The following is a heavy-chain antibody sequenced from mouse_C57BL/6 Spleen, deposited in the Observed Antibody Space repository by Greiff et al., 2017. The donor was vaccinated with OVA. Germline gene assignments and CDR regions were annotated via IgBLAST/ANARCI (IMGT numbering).Heavy chain of an antibody. D-gene: IGHD1-1*01. Sequence: QVQLQQPGAELVKPGASVKLSCKASGYTFTSYWMHWVKQRPGQGLEWIGMIHPNSGSTNYNEKFKSKATLTVDKSSSTAYMQLSSLTSEDSAVYYCAITTVVGHYYAMDYWGQGTSVTVSS. CDR3: AITTVVGHYYAMDY. J-gene: IGHJ4*01. CDR2: IHPNSGST. CDR1: GYTFTSYW. V-gene: IGHV1-64*01.